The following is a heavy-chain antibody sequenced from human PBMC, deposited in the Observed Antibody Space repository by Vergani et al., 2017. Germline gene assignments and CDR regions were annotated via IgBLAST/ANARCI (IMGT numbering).Heavy chain of an antibody. V-gene: IGHV4-34*01. CDR3: ARVKTLYRPPPYRSSWYFDY. J-gene: IGHJ4*02. CDR1: GGSFSGYY. D-gene: IGHD6-13*01. Sequence: QVQLQQWGAGLLKPSETLSLTCAVYGGSFSGYYWSWIRQPPGKGLEWIGEINHSGSTNYNPSLKSRVTISVDTSKNQFSLKLSSVTAADTAVYYCARVKTLYRPPPYRSSWYFDYWGQGTLVTVSS. CDR2: INHSGST.